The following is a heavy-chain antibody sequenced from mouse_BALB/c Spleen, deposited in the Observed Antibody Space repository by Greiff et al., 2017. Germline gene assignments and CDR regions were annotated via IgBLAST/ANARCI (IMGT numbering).Heavy chain of an antibody. CDR2: ISSGGSYT. D-gene: IGHD1-1*01. V-gene: IGHV5-6*02. CDR3: ARHEGITTYYFDY. Sequence: GKLVESGGDLVKPGGSLKLSCAASGFTFSSYGMSWVRQTPDKRLEWVATISSGGSYTYYPDSVKGRFTISRDNAKNTLYLQMSSLKSEDTAMYYCARHEGITTYYFDYWGQGTTLTVSS. J-gene: IGHJ2*01. CDR1: GFTFSSYG.